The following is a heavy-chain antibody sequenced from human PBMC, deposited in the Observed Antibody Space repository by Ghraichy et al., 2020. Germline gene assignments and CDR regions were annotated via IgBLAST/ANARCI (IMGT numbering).Heavy chain of an antibody. Sequence: GVLNISCAASGFTFSNAWMSWVRQAPGKGLEWVGRIKSKTDGGTTDYAAPVKGRFTISRDDSKNTLYLQMNSLKTEHTAVYYCTTEAIFGVVIGADAFDIWGQGTMVTVSS. CDR3: TTEAIFGVVIGADAFDI. J-gene: IGHJ3*02. CDR1: GFTFSNAW. V-gene: IGHV3-15*01. D-gene: IGHD3-3*01. CDR2: IKSKTDGGTT.